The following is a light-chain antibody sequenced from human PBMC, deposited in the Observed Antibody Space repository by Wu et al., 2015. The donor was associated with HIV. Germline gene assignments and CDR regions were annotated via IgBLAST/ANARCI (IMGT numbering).Light chain of an antibody. CDR2: GAS. V-gene: IGKV3-20*01. J-gene: IGKJ3*01. CDR3: QQYGSSPPFT. Sequence: EILLTQSPATLSLSPGDRATLSCRASQSVSSSYLAWYQQKPGQAPRLLIYGASSRATGIPDRFSGSGSGTDFTLTISRLEPEDFAVYYCQQYGSSPPFTFGPGIKVDIK. CDR1: QSVSSSY.